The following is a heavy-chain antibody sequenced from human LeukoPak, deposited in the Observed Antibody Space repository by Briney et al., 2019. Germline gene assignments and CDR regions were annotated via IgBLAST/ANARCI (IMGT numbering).Heavy chain of an antibody. D-gene: IGHD3-3*01. CDR2: ISSGGTTM. J-gene: IGHJ4*02. CDR1: GFTFSSFE. V-gene: IGHV3-48*03. CDR3: AGSLGFLEWLLIY. Sequence: GGSLRLSCAASGFTFSSFEMNWVRQAPGKGLEWVSYISSGGTTMYYADSVKGRFTISRDNAKNSLYLQMNSLRAEHTAVYYCAGSLGFLEWLLIYWGQGTLVTVSS.